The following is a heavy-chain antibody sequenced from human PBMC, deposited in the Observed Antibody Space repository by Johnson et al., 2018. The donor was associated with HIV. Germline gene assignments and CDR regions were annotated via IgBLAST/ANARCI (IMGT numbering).Heavy chain of an antibody. CDR2: IRYDGSNK. V-gene: IGHV3-30*02. J-gene: IGHJ3*02. CDR1: GFTFSSYG. Sequence: QMQLVESGGGVVQPGRSLRLSCTASGFTFSSYGMHWVRQAPGKGLEWVAFIRYDGSNKYYADSVKGRFTISRDNSKNTLYLQMNSLRAEDTAVYYCAKDVAFRDDAFDIWGQGTMVTVSS. CDR3: AKDVAFRDDAFDI. D-gene: IGHD2-21*01.